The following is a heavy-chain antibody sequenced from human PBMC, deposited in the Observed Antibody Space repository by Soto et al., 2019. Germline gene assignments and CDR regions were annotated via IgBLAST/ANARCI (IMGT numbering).Heavy chain of an antibody. D-gene: IGHD6-19*01. V-gene: IGHV1-8*01. J-gene: IGHJ6*02. CDR3: ARWISGWWVQDYYYYGMDV. CDR2: MNPNSGNT. CDR1: GYTFTSYD. Sequence: QVQLVQSGAEVKKPGASVKVSCKASGYTFTSYDINWVRQATGQGLEWMGWMNPNSGNTGYAQKFQGRVTMTRNTSIRTAYMELSSLRSEDTAVYYCARWISGWWVQDYYYYGMDVWGQGTTVTVSS.